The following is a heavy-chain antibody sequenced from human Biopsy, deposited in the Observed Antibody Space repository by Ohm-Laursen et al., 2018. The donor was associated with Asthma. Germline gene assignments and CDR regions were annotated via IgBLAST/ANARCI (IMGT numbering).Heavy chain of an antibody. D-gene: IGHD3-22*01. V-gene: IGHV4-39*01. CDR2: NYYSENT. J-gene: IGHJ4*02. CDR3: ARHRGDSSGYYYDSFDY. CDR1: GGPFSFY. Sequence: GTLSLTCAVNGGPFSFYWSWIRQPPGKGLEWIGSNYYSENTYYNPSLKSRVTISVDTSKNQFSLKLYSVTAADTAVYYCARHRGDSSGYYYDSFDYWGQGTLVTVSS.